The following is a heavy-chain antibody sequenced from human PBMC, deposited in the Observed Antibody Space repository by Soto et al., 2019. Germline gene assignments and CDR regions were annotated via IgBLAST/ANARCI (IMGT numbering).Heavy chain of an antibody. CDR1: GFTFSRYV. CDR3: ARVPDLDYCSRTSCLYYFDY. V-gene: IGHV3-23*01. J-gene: IGHJ4*02. CDR2: INSNGDST. Sequence: GGSLRLSWVASGFTFSRYVMSWVRQAPGKGLEWVSTINSNGDSTYYADSVKGRFTISRDNSRNSLYLQVNSLRAEDTAVYYCARVPDLDYCSRTSCLYYFDYWGQGALVTVSS. D-gene: IGHD2-2*01.